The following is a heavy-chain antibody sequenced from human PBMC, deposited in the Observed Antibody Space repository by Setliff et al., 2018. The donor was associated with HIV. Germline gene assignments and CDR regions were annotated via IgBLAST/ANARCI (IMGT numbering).Heavy chain of an antibody. V-gene: IGHV4-34*01. CDR3: AGERVVTARSWLDS. CDR1: GGSFSGFY. Sequence: SETLSLTCAVYGGSFSGFYWNWIRQPPGKGLEWIGEINHSGSTNYNPSLKSRVSISVDTSRRQFSLQLRSVTAADTAIYYCAGERVVTARSWLDSWGQGTQVTVS. D-gene: IGHD2-21*02. J-gene: IGHJ5*01. CDR2: INHSGST.